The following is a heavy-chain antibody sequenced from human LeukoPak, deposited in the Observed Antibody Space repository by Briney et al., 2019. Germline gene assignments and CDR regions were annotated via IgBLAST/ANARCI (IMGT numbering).Heavy chain of an antibody. CDR1: GFSFSAAW. CDR3: VNLGYSN. Sequence: GGSLRLSCEAPGFSFSAAWMTWVRQAPGKGLEWVATMKNDGSDKYYVDSVKGRFTLSRDNAKNLVYLQMNSLRVEDTAVYYCVNLGYSNGGQGTLVTVSS. D-gene: IGHD5-12*01. V-gene: IGHV3-7*01. CDR2: MKNDGSDK. J-gene: IGHJ4*02.